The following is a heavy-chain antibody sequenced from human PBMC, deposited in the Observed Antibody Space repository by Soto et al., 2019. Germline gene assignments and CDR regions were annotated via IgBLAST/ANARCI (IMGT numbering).Heavy chain of an antibody. D-gene: IGHD3-22*01. J-gene: IGHJ4*02. CDR3: ARGDGYLYDGNVYLGRH. CDR1: GFTFSSYW. CDR2: IKSDGSGT. Sequence: EVQLVESGGGLVQPGESLTLSCAASGFTFSSYWMHWVRQAPGKGLVWVSRIKSDGSGTYYADSVKGRLTISRDNAKNTLYLQSNSLRVEDTAVYFCARGDGYLYDGNVYLGRHWGQGTLVTVSS. V-gene: IGHV3-74*01.